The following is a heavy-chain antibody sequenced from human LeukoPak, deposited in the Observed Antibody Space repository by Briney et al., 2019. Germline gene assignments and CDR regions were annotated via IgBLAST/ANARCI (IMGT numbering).Heavy chain of an antibody. V-gene: IGHV3-21*01. CDR1: GFTFSSYS. Sequence: GGSLRLSCAASGFTFSSYSMNRVRQAPWKGLEWVSSISSSSSYIYYADSVKGRFTISRDNAKNSLYLQMNSLRAEDTAVYYCATSPKPYCSGGSCYPPWGQGTLVTVSS. J-gene: IGHJ4*02. CDR3: ATSPKPYCSGGSCYPP. D-gene: IGHD2-15*01. CDR2: ISSSSSYI.